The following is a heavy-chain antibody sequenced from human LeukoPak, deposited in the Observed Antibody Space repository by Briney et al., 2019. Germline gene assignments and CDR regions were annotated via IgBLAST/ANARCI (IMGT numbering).Heavy chain of an antibody. CDR1: GGSISSSSYY. CDR2: IYYSGST. Sequence: SETLSLTCTVSGGSISSSSYYWGWIRQPPGKGLEWIGSIYYSGSTYYNPSLKSRVTISVDTSKNQFSLKLSSVTAADTAVYYCARGYYGSGSYRDYYYGMDVWGQGTTVTVSS. D-gene: IGHD3-10*01. CDR3: ARGYYGSGSYRDYYYGMDV. J-gene: IGHJ6*02. V-gene: IGHV4-39*07.